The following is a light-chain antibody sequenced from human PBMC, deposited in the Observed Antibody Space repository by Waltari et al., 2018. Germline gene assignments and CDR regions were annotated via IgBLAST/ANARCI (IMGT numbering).Light chain of an antibody. V-gene: IGKV1-33*01. CDR3: QQYDNLWT. J-gene: IGKJ1*01. Sequence: DIQITQSPSSLSTSVGDRVTITCQARQDISNYLNWYQQKPGKAPKPLIYDATNLETGVPSRFSGSGSGTDFTFTISSLQPEDIATYYCQQYDNLWTFGQGTKVEIK. CDR2: DAT. CDR1: QDISNY.